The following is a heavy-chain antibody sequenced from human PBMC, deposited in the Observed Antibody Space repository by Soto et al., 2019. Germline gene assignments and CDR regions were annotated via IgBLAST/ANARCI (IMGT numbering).Heavy chain of an antibody. CDR3: VRGVTGTYGGY. V-gene: IGHV3-33*01. CDR1: GFTFSSYG. CDR2: IWYDGSNK. Sequence: QVQLVESGGGVVQPGRSLRLSCAASGFTFSSYGMHWVRQAPGKGLEWVAVIWYDGSNKYYADSVKGRFTISRDNSKNTLYLQMNSLRAEDTAVYYCVRGVTGTYGGYWGQGTLVTVSS. J-gene: IGHJ4*02. D-gene: IGHD1-1*01.